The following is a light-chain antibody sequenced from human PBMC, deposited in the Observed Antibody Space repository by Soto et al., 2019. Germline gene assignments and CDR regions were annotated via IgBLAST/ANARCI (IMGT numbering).Light chain of an antibody. CDR3: EQYGSSPRT. V-gene: IGKV3-20*01. Sequence: EVVLTQSPGTLSLSPGEGATLSCRASQSVSSNYFAWYQQKAGQAPRLLIYGISTRATGIPDRFSGSGSGTDLTLTISRLEPEDFALYYCEQYGSSPRTFGQGTRVEIK. CDR1: QSVSSNY. J-gene: IGKJ1*01. CDR2: GIS.